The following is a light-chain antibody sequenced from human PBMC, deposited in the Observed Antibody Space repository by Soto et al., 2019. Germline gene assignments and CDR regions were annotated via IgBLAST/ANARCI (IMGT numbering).Light chain of an antibody. V-gene: IGLV2-11*01. J-gene: IGLJ2*01. CDR2: DVS. CDR1: SSDVGGYNY. Sequence: QSALTQPRSVSGSPGQSVTISCTGTSSDVGGYNYVSWYQQHPGKAPKLMIYDVSKRPSGVPDRFSGSKSGNTASLTISGLQAEDEADYYCCSYAGNYTLVFCGGIKVTVL. CDR3: CSYAGNYTLV.